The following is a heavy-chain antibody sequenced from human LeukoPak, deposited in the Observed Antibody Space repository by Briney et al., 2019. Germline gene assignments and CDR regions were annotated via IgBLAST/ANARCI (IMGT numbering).Heavy chain of an antibody. D-gene: IGHD6-19*01. Sequence: ASVKVSCKASGYTFTVYYMHWVRQAPGQGLEWMGWINPNSGGTNYAQKFQGRVTMTRDTSISTAYMELSRLRSDDTAVYYCARRPVAVIYYYYGMDVWGQGTTVTVSS. CDR3: ARRPVAVIYYYYGMDV. J-gene: IGHJ6*02. CDR1: GYTFTVYY. V-gene: IGHV1-2*02. CDR2: INPNSGGT.